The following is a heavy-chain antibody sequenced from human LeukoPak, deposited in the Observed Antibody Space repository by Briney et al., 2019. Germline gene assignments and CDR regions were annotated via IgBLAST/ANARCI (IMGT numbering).Heavy chain of an antibody. V-gene: IGHV1-2*02. CDR1: GYTFTAYY. Sequence: ASVKVSCKASGYTFTAYYMHWVRQAPGQGLEWMGWINLNSGGTNYAQKFQGRVTMTRDTSISTAYMELSRLTSDDTAVYYCTSSDYTSSDYWGQGTLVTVSS. J-gene: IGHJ4*02. D-gene: IGHD2-2*02. CDR3: TSSDYTSSDY. CDR2: INLNSGGT.